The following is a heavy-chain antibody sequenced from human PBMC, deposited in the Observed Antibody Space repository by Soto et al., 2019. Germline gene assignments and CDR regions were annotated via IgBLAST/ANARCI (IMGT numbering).Heavy chain of an antibody. V-gene: IGHV3-74*01. CDR1: GFTFRSYW. CDR3: ARALRVYYYDSSGYYSGIDY. J-gene: IGHJ4*02. CDR2: INSDGSST. Sequence: AGGSLRLSCAAPGFTFRSYWMHWVRQAPGKGVVWVSRINSDGSSTSYADSVKGRFTISRDNAKNTLYLQMNSLRAEDTAVYYCARALRVYYYDSSGYYSGIDYWGQGTLVTVSS. D-gene: IGHD3-22*01.